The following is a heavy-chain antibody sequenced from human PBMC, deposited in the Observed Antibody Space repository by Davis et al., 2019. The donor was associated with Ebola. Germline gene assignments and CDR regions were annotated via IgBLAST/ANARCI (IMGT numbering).Heavy chain of an antibody. Sequence: GESLKISCAASGFTFSSYAMSWVRQAPGKGLEWVSAISGSGGSTYYADSVKGRFTISRDNSKNTLYLQMNSLRAEDTAVYYCARTKRRGGDGYNRDDGAFDIWGQGTMVTVSS. CDR1: GFTFSSYA. CDR3: ARTKRRGGDGYNRDDGAFDI. J-gene: IGHJ3*02. CDR2: ISGSGGST. V-gene: IGHV3-23*01. D-gene: IGHD5-24*01.